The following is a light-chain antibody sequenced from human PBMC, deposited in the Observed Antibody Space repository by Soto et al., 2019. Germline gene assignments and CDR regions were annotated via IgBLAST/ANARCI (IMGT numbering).Light chain of an antibody. CDR1: SSDVGGYNY. CDR2: DVS. V-gene: IGLV2-14*01. Sequence: QSALTQPASVSGSPGQSITISCTGTSSDVGGYNYVSWYQQHPGKAPKLMIYDVSNRPSGVSNRFSGSKSGNTASLTISGLQAEDEADYYCSSYTSSSTAKDVFGTGTQLTVL. J-gene: IGLJ1*01. CDR3: SSYTSSSTAKDV.